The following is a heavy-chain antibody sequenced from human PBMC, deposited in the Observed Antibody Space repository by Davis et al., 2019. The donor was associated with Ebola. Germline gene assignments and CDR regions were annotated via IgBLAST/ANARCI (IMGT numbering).Heavy chain of an antibody. J-gene: IGHJ6*02. CDR3: ARHQGHSSSWYRARNGMDV. Sequence: GESLKISCAASGFNFRSYGMHWVRQAPDKGLEWVAVIWYDGSRKYYGDSVKGRFTISRDNSNNLLYLQMNSLRAEDTAVYYCARHQGHSSSWYRARNGMDVWGQGTTVTVSS. CDR2: IWYDGSRK. D-gene: IGHD6-13*01. CDR1: GFNFRSYG. V-gene: IGHV3-33*01.